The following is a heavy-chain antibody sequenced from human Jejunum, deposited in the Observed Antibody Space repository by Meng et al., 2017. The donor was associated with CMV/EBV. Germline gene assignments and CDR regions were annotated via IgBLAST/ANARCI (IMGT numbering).Heavy chain of an antibody. D-gene: IGHD5-24*01. CDR3: AHLDGTTWYYYDY. V-gene: IGHV2-5*01. CDR1: GFSLTTSRVA. Sequence: SGFSLTTSRVAVGWIRQTPGKALEWLAHIYWNGDKYYSTSLKSRLSITKDTSKNQVVLIMTNVDPVDTATYFCAHLDGTTWYYYDYWGQGTLVTVSS. J-gene: IGHJ4*02. CDR2: IYWNGDK.